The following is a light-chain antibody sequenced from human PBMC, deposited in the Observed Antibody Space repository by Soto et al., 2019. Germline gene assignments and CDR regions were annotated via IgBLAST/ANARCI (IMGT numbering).Light chain of an antibody. V-gene: IGLV2-11*01. CDR1: GNDVGAYNS. Sequence: QSALTQPRSVSGSPGQSVTISCTGTGNDVGAYNSVSWYQQHPGRPPKPMIYDVTKWPSGVPERFSGSKSGNTASLTISGLQAEDEADYFCCSYAGGYIYLFGTGTKVNVL. CDR3: CSYAGGYIYL. J-gene: IGLJ1*01. CDR2: DVT.